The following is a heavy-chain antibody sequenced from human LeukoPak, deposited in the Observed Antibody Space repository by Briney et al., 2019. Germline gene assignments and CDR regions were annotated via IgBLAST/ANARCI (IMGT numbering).Heavy chain of an antibody. Sequence: PSETLSLTCAVYGGSFSGYYWSWIRQPPGKGLEWIGEINHSGSTNYNPSLKSRVTISVDTSKNQFSLKLSSVTAADTAVYYCAREEGADYVWGSYRLNWFDPWGQGTLVTVSS. J-gene: IGHJ5*02. CDR3: AREEGADYVWGSYRLNWFDP. CDR2: INHSGST. CDR1: GGSFSGYY. V-gene: IGHV4-34*01. D-gene: IGHD3-16*02.